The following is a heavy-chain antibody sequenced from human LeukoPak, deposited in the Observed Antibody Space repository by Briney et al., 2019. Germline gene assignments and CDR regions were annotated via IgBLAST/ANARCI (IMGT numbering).Heavy chain of an antibody. D-gene: IGHD6-19*01. J-gene: IGHJ4*02. CDR3: TTLRTSGWYQDS. V-gene: IGHV3-11*01. Sequence: GGSLRLSCAVSGFTFSDYYMSWIRQAPGEGMEWVSYISSSGITIYYADSVKGRFTVSRDNAKDSLYLQMNSLRAEDTAVYYCTTLRTSGWYQDSWGQGTLVTVSS. CDR2: ISSSGITI. CDR1: GFTFSDYY.